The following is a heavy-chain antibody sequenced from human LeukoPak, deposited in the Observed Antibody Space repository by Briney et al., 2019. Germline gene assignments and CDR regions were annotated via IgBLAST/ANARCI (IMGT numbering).Heavy chain of an antibody. Sequence: ASVKVSCKVSVYTLTELSMHWVRQAPGKGLEWMGGFDPEDGETIYAQKFQDRVTMTEDTSTDTAYMELSSLRSEGTAVYYCATDSYYYDSSGYLLDYWGQGTLVTVSS. CDR2: FDPEDGET. D-gene: IGHD3-22*01. CDR1: VYTLTELS. CDR3: ATDSYYYDSSGYLLDY. J-gene: IGHJ4*02. V-gene: IGHV1-24*01.